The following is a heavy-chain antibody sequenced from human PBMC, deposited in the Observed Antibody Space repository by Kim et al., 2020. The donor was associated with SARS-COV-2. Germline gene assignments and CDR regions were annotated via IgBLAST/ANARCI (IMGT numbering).Heavy chain of an antibody. CDR2: IYYSGST. D-gene: IGHD2-2*01. CDR1: GGSISSYY. Sequence: SETLSLTCTVSGGSISSYYWSWIRQPPGKGLEWIGYIYYSGSTNYNPSLKSRVTISVDTSKNQFSLKLSSVTAADTAVYYCATSSTSLSKFDPWGQGTLVTVSS. CDR3: ATSSTSLSKFDP. V-gene: IGHV4-59*01. J-gene: IGHJ5*02.